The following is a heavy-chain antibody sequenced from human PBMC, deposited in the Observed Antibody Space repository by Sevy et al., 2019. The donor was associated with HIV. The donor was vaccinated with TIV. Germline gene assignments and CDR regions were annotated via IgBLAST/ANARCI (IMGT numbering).Heavy chain of an antibody. CDR1: GFTFSSYA. D-gene: IGHD6-19*01. V-gene: IGHV3-23*01. Sequence: GGSLRLSCAASGFTFSSYAMSWVRQAPGKGLEWVSIISGNGGTYYADSVKGRFTISRDNSKNTLYLQMNSLRAEDTAVYYCVKDPKVAGTFPYYFDYWGQGTLVTVPS. J-gene: IGHJ4*02. CDR3: VKDPKVAGTFPYYFDY. CDR2: ISGNGGT.